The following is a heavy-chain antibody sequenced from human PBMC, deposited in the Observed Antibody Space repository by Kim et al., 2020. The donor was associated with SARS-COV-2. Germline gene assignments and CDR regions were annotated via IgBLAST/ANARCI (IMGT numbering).Heavy chain of an antibody. Sequence: GGSLRLSCAASGFTFDDYAMHWVRQAPGKGLEWVSGISWNSGSIGYADSVKGRFTISRDNAKNSLYLQMNSLRAEDTALYYCAKDEYPSSCLFDCWRQGPLLTVPS. CDR1: GFTFDDYA. CDR2: ISWNSGSI. D-gene: IGHD6-6*01. CDR3: AKDEYPSSCLFDC. J-gene: IGHJ4*02. V-gene: IGHV3-9*01.